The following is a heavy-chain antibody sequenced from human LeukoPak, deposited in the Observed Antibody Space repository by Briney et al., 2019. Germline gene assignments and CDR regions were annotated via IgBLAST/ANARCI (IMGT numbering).Heavy chain of an antibody. CDR1: GGSISSGAYY. Sequence: PSQTLSLTCTVSGGSISSGAYYWSWIRQHPGKGLEWIGSIYYSGSTYYNPSLKSRVTISIDTSKNQSSLKLSSVTAADTAVYYCARVTSGYIGPLDYWGQGTLVTVSS. V-gene: IGHV4-31*03. CDR3: ARVTSGYIGPLDY. J-gene: IGHJ4*02. CDR2: IYYSGST. D-gene: IGHD3-22*01.